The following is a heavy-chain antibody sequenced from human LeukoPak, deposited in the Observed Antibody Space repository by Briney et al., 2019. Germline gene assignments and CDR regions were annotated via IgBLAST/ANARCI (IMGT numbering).Heavy chain of an antibody. D-gene: IGHD3-9*01. J-gene: IGHJ4*02. CDR3: AKELRYFDWLSPFDY. CDR1: GFTFSSYG. V-gene: IGHV3-30*02. Sequence: PGGSLRLSCAASGFTFSSYGMHWVRQAPGKGLEWVAFIRYDGSNKYYGDSVKGRFTISRDNSKNTLYLQMNSLRAEDTAVYYCAKELRYFDWLSPFDYWGQGTLVTVSS. CDR2: IRYDGSNK.